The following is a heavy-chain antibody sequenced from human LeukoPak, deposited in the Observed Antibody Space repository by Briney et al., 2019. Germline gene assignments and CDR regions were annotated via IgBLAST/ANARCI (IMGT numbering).Heavy chain of an antibody. Sequence: PSETLSLTCAVYGGSFSGYYWSWIRQPPGKGLEWIGEINHSGSTNYNPSLKSRVTISVDTSKNQFSLKLSSVTAADTAVYYCARDRPLYYCDSSGYYSHDAFDIWGQGTMVTVSS. CDR3: ARDRPLYYCDSSGYYSHDAFDI. CDR1: GGSFSGYY. J-gene: IGHJ3*02. CDR2: INHSGST. V-gene: IGHV4-34*01. D-gene: IGHD3-22*01.